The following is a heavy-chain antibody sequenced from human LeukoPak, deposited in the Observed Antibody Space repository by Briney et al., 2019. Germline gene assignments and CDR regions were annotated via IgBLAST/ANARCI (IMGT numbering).Heavy chain of an antibody. CDR1: GFTFSSYA. CDR3: AGARYYYDSSGYRAVYYFDY. CDR2: ISYDGSNK. D-gene: IGHD3-22*01. V-gene: IGHV3-30*04. J-gene: IGHJ4*02. Sequence: GGSLRLSCAASGFTFSSYAMHWVRQAPGKGLEWVAVISYDGSNKYYADSVKGRFTISRDNSKNTLYLQMNSLRAEDTAVYYCAGARYYYDSSGYRAVYYFDYWGQGTLVTVSS.